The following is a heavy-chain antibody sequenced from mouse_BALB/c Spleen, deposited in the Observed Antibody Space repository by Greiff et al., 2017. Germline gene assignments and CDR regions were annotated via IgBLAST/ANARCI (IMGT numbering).Heavy chain of an antibody. J-gene: IGHJ4*01. CDR3: ARPHWDAMDY. D-gene: IGHD4-1*01. Sequence: EVKLMESGPDLVKPSQSLSLTCTVTGYSITSGYSWHWIRQCPGNKLEWMGYIHYSGSTNYNPSLKSRISITRDTSKNQFFLQLNSVTTEDTATYCCARPHWDAMDYWGQGTSVTVSA. CDR2: IHYSGST. V-gene: IGHV3-1*02. CDR1: GYSITSGYS.